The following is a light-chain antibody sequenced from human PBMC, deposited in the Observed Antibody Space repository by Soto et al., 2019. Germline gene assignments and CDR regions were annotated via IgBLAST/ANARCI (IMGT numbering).Light chain of an antibody. Sequence: EIVLTQSPGTLSLSPGERATLSCRASQSVSSSYLAWYQQKPGQAPRLLIHGASRRATDIPDRFSGSGSGTDFTTTISRLEPEDFAVYYCQQYGSSPLVTFGQGTRLEIK. CDR3: QQYGSSPLVT. J-gene: IGKJ5*01. CDR2: GAS. V-gene: IGKV3-20*01. CDR1: QSVSSSY.